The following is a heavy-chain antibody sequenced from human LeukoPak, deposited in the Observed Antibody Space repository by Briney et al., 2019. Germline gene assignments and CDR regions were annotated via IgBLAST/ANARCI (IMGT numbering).Heavy chain of an antibody. Sequence: GESLQISSKGSGSSFTSYWIGWVRPRPGKGVEWMGIIYPGDCDTRYSPSFEGQVTISAHKSISPAYLQWSSLKASDTAMYYCARTGGGSYKALFDYWGQGTLVTVSS. CDR1: GSSFTSYW. CDR2: IYPGDCDT. D-gene: IGHD1-26*01. V-gene: IGHV5-51*01. J-gene: IGHJ4*02. CDR3: ARTGGGSYKALFDY.